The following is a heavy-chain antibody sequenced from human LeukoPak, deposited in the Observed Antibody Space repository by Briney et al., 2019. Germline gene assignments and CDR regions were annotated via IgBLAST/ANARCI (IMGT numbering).Heavy chain of an antibody. Sequence: SETLSLTCTVSGGSISSSSYYWGWIRQPPGKGLEWIGSIYYSGSTHYNPSLKSRVTISVDTSKNQFSLKLSSVTAADSAVYYCARLYGDYGAAVDYWGQGTLVTVSS. CDR1: GGSISSSSYY. D-gene: IGHD4-17*01. J-gene: IGHJ4*02. V-gene: IGHV4-39*01. CDR2: IYYSGST. CDR3: ARLYGDYGAAVDY.